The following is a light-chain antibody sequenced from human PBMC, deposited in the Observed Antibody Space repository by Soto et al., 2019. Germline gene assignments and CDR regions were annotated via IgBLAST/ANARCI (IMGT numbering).Light chain of an antibody. J-gene: IGKJ3*01. Sequence: DIQMTQSPSSLSASVGDRVTITCQASQAISKYLSWYQQKPGRAPNLLIYGASNLETGVPSRFSGSGYGSAFTSTISSLQPEDVATYYCQHYDHRPPCTFGPGTKVAVK. CDR2: GAS. CDR1: QAISKY. V-gene: IGKV1-33*01. CDR3: QHYDHRPPCT.